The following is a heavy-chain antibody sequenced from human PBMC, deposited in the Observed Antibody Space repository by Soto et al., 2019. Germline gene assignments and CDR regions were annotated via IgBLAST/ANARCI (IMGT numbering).Heavy chain of an antibody. J-gene: IGHJ6*02. Sequence: SETLSLTYTVSGGSISSYYWSWIRQPPGKGLEWIGYIYYSGSTNYNPSLKSRVTISVDTSKNQFSLKLSSVTAADTAVYYCARDPGVYYGSGSYSGMDVWGQGTTVTVSS. CDR1: GGSISSYY. D-gene: IGHD3-10*01. V-gene: IGHV4-59*01. CDR2: IYYSGST. CDR3: ARDPGVYYGSGSYSGMDV.